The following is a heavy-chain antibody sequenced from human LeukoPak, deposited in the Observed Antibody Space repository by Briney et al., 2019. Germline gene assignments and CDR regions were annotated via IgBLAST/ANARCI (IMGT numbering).Heavy chain of an antibody. CDR3: ARVGTGDYYDSGGYYLA. CDR1: GGTFSSYA. D-gene: IGHD3-22*01. CDR2: IIPIFGTA. V-gene: IGHV1-69*13. Sequence: SVKVSCKASGGTFSSYAISWVRQAPGQGLEWMGGIIPIFGTANYAQKFQGRVTITADESTSTAYMELSSLRSEDTAVYYCARVGTGDYYDSGGYYLAWGQGTLVTVSS. J-gene: IGHJ5*02.